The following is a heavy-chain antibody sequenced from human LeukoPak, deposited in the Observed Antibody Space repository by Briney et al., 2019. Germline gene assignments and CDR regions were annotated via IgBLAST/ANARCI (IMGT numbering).Heavy chain of an antibody. D-gene: IGHD2-2*01. V-gene: IGHV4-31*03. Sequence: SQTLSLTCTVSGGSISSGGYYWSWIRQHPGKGLEWIGYIYYSGSTYYNPSLKSRVTISVDTSKNQFSLKLSSVTAADTAVYYCARDIRTCSSTSCRPSGVDYWGQGTLVTVSS. J-gene: IGHJ4*02. CDR3: ARDIRTCSSTSCRPSGVDY. CDR2: IYYSGST. CDR1: GGSISSGGYY.